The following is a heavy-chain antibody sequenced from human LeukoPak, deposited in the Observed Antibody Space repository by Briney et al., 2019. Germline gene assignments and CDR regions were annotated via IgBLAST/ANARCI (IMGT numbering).Heavy chain of an antibody. CDR3: ARRKDQPLRSNYYDSSGYYDY. V-gene: IGHV4-30-2*01. J-gene: IGHJ4*02. Sequence: SETLSLTCAVSGGSISSGGYSWGWIRQPPGKGPEWIGYIYHSGSTYYNPSLKSRVTISVDRSKNQFSLKLSSVTAADTAVYYCARRKDQPLRSNYYDSSGYYDYWGQGTLVTVSS. CDR1: GGSISSGGYS. CDR2: IYHSGST. D-gene: IGHD3-22*01.